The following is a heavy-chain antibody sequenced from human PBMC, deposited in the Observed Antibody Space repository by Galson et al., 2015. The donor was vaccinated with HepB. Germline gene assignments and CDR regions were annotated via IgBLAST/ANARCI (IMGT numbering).Heavy chain of an antibody. J-gene: IGHJ6*02. CDR2: TWYDGSNK. Sequence: SLRLSCAASGFTFSSYGMHWVRQAPGKGLEWVAVTWYDGSNKYYADSVKGRFTISRDNSKNTLYLQMNSLRAEDTAVYYCARDLTLDPGGMDVWGQGTTVTVSS. CDR3: ARDLTLDPGGMDV. CDR1: GFTFSSYG. V-gene: IGHV3-33*08.